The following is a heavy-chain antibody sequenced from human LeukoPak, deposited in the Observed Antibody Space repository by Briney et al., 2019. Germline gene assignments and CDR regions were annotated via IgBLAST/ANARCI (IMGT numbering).Heavy chain of an antibody. CDR2: ISGSGGST. Sequence: GGSLRLSCAASGFTFSSYAMSWVRQAPGKGLEWVSAISGSGGSTYYADSVKGRFIISRDNSKNTLYLQMNSLRAEDTAVYYCAKGRIYDFWSGYYFDYWGQGTLVTVSS. J-gene: IGHJ4*02. CDR1: GFTFSSYA. V-gene: IGHV3-23*01. D-gene: IGHD3-3*01. CDR3: AKGRIYDFWSGYYFDY.